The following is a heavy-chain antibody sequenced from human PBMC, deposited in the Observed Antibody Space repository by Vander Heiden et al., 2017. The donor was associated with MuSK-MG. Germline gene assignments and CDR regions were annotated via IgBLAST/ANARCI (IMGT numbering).Heavy chain of an antibody. V-gene: IGHV1-69*01. CDR1: RRTSRSSV. CDR2: FIPIFGTS. D-gene: IGHD2-15*01. CDR3: ARPLGYCSGGSCYPQENNWFDP. Sequence: QVKLVKSGVVVKKPGPPVKISCKPPRRTSRSSVISWIRQPPGQGLEWMGGFIPIFGTSNYAQKFQGRVTITADESTSTAYMELSSLRSEDTAVYYCARPLGYCSGGSCYPQENNWFDPWGQGTLVTVSS. J-gene: IGHJ5*02.